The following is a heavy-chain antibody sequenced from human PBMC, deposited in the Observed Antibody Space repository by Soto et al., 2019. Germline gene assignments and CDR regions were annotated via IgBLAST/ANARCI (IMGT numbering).Heavy chain of an antibody. Sequence: QVQLVQSGAEVKKPGSSVKVSCKASGGTFSSYAISWVRQAPGQGLEWMGEIIPIFGTANYAQKFQGRVTITADXSXRXSYMELSSLGSEDTAVYYCAGDWGPSSGYYPYWFDPWGQGTLVTVSS. CDR3: AGDWGPSSGYYPYWFDP. CDR2: IIPIFGTA. J-gene: IGHJ5*02. CDR1: GGTFSSYA. V-gene: IGHV1-69*12. D-gene: IGHD3-22*01.